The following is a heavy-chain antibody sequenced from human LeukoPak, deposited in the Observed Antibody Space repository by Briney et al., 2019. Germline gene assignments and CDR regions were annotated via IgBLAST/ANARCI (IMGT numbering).Heavy chain of an antibody. Sequence: GGSLRLSCAASGFTFSSYAMSWVRQAPGKGLEWVSTLSGSGGNTYYADSVKGRVTISRDNSKTTLYLQMNSLRAEDTAVYHCAKGSYYYDSADYFDYWGQGTLVTVSS. CDR1: GFTFSSYA. V-gene: IGHV3-23*01. D-gene: IGHD3-22*01. CDR3: AKGSYYYDSADYFDY. J-gene: IGHJ4*02. CDR2: LSGSGGNT.